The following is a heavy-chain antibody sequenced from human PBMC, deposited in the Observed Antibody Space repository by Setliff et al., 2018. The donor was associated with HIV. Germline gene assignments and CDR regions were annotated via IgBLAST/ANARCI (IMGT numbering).Heavy chain of an antibody. V-gene: IGHV4-4*07. CDR2: IYTSGNM. Sequence: PSETLSLTCTVSGASISSYYWNWFRQPAGKGLESLGRIYTSGNMIYNPSLKSRVTMSADTSRNQLSLKLSSVTAADTAMYYCARGIGTRYNYYMDVWGIGTTVTVSS. J-gene: IGHJ6*03. CDR1: GASISSYY. CDR3: ARGIGTRYNYYMDV. D-gene: IGHD1-20*01.